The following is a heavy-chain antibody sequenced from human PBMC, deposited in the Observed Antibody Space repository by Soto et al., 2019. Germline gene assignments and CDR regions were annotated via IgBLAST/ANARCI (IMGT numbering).Heavy chain of an antibody. V-gene: IGHV3-30*02. J-gene: IGHJ5*02. D-gene: IGHD6-13*01. CDR1: GFTFSRNN. CDR3: AKALLVIQVTYNWLDP. Sequence: GGSLRLSCAASGFTFSRNNIHWVRQAPGKGLEWVGVIWYDGSLKYYADSVKGRFTISRDNSKNTVYLEMDSLRDEDTAVYYCAKALLVIQVTYNWLDPWGQGTMVTVYS. CDR2: IWYDGSLK.